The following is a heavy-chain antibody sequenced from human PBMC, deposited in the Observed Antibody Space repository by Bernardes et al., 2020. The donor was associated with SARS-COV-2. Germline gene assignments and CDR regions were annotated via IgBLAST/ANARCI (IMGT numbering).Heavy chain of an antibody. CDR3: ARVGDWNWLDY. D-gene: IGHD1-7*01. J-gene: IGHJ4*02. CDR1: GGSISTNYY. CDR2: IYYSGST. Sequence: SETLSLSCSVSGGSISTNYYWGWIRQPPGKGLEWIGSIYYSGSTHYNPSLNSRVTISVDTSKNQFSLKLTSVTAADTAVYYCARVGDWNWLDYWGQGTLVTVSS. V-gene: IGHV4-39*01.